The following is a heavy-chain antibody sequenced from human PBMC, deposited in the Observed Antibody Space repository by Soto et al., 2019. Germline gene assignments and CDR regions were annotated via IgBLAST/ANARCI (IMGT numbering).Heavy chain of an antibody. D-gene: IGHD4-17*01. CDR3: ARDTTVTTPTDFAS. CDR1: GLTVSNSY. Sequence: EVQLVESGGGLVQPGGSLRLSCAASGLTVSNSYMNWVRQAPGEGLEWVSILYSDGTTYYADSVKGRFTISRDNSKNTLYLQMHSLRADDTAVYDCARDTTVTTPTDFASWGQGTLVIVSS. V-gene: IGHV3-66*01. J-gene: IGHJ4*02. CDR2: LYSDGTT.